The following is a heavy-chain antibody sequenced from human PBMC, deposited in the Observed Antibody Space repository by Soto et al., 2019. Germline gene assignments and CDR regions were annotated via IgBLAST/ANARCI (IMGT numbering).Heavy chain of an antibody. J-gene: IGHJ5*02. Sequence: QITLKESGPTLVKPTQTLTLTCTFSGFSLSTSGVGVGWIRQPPGKALEWLALIYWDDDKRYSPSLKSRLTITKDTSKNQVVLTMTNMDPVDTATYYGAHRLEVRGVSTHWFDPWGQGTLVTVSS. CDR2: IYWDDDK. CDR3: AHRLEVRGVSTHWFDP. CDR1: GFSLSTSGVG. V-gene: IGHV2-5*02. D-gene: IGHD3-10*01.